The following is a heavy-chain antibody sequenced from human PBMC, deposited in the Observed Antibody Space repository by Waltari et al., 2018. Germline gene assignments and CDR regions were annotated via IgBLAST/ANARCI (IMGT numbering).Heavy chain of an antibody. D-gene: IGHD2-2*01. CDR2: IYHSGIT. J-gene: IGHJ4*02. CDR1: GDSFSSPNW. CDR3: ARDRAPLAHQRGDY. Sequence: QVQLQESGPGLVKPSETLSLTCAVSGDSFSSPNWWSWVRQTPGKGRGGIGEIYHSGITNHTPYLKGGVTISVDKSKNQFSRNLTSVTAADSAVYYCARDRAPLAHQRGDYWGQGTLVIV. V-gene: IGHV4-4*02.